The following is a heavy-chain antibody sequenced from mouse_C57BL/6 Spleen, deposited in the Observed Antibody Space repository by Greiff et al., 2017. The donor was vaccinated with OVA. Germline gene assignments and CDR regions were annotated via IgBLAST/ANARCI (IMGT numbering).Heavy chain of an antibody. J-gene: IGHJ2*01. CDR1: GYAFSSSW. CDR2: IYPGDGDT. Sequence: QVQLQQSGPELVKPGASVKISCKASGYAFSSSWMNWVKQRPGKGLEWIGRIYPGDGDTNYTGKFKGKATLTADKSSSTAYMQLSSLTSEDSAVYVSARRSSGHEYFDYWGQGTTLTVSS. CDR3: ARRSSGHEYFDY. D-gene: IGHD3-2*02. V-gene: IGHV1-82*01.